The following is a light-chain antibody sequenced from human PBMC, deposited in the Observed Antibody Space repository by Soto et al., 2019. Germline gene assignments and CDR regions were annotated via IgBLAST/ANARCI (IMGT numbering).Light chain of an antibody. CDR3: QHSYTNLFT. CDR1: QSISNY. V-gene: IGKV1-39*01. J-gene: IGKJ3*01. CDR2: AAS. Sequence: DIQMTQSPSSLSASVGDRVTITCRARQSISNYLNWYQQKPGKAPKLLIYAASSLQSGVPSRFSGSGSGTDFTLTISSLQPEDFATDSGQHSYTNLFTFGPGTNVDIK.